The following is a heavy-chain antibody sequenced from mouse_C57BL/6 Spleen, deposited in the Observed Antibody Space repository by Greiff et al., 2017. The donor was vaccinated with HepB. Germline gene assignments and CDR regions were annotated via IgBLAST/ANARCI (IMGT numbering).Heavy chain of an antibody. CDR2: IYPSDSET. J-gene: IGHJ3*01. Sequence: VKLQQPGAELVRPGSSVKLSCKASGYTFTSYWMDWVKQRPGQGLEWIGNIYPSDSETHYNQKFKDKATLTVDKSSSTAYMQLSSLTSEDSAVYYCALYYGNSWFAYWGQGTLVTVSA. D-gene: IGHD2-1*01. CDR1: GYTFTSYW. CDR3: ALYYGNSWFAY. V-gene: IGHV1-61*01.